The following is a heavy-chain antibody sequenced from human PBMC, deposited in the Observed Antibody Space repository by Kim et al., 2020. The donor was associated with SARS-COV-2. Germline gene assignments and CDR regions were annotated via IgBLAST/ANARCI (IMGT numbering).Heavy chain of an antibody. CDR2: IKQDGSQK. Sequence: GGSLRLSCTASGFTFSSYWMSWVRQAPGQGLEWVANIKQDGSQKYYVDSVKGRFTISRDNGQNSLYLQMNGLRAEDTAVFFCARGIGDSPDNWFGPWGQGTLVTVSS. J-gene: IGHJ5*02. CDR3: ARGIGDSPDNWFGP. V-gene: IGHV3-7*01. CDR1: GFTFSSYW. D-gene: IGHD2-15*01.